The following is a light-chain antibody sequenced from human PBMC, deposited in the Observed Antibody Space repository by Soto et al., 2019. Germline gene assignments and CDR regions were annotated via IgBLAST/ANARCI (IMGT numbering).Light chain of an antibody. J-gene: IGKJ1*01. V-gene: IGKV1-5*02. CDR2: HAS. CDR3: QQYNSYS. CDR1: QSISNW. Sequence: DFQMTQSLSTLPASVGDSVTIICRASQSISNWLAWYPQKPGTAPKVLIYHASNLQSGVPTRFSGSGSGTEFTLTLSSLQPDEFATYYCQQYNSYSFGQGTKVDIK.